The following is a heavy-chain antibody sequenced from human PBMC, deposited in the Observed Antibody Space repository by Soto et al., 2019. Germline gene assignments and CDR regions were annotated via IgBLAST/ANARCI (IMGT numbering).Heavy chain of an antibody. J-gene: IGHJ3*02. CDR2: IIPILDIA. D-gene: IGHD1-26*01. Sequence: QVQLVQSGAEVKKPGSSVKVSCKASGDTFSSYTISWVRQAPGQGLEWMGRIIPILDIANYEQKFQGRVTIPADKSTSTAYMELSSLRSEDTAVYYCAAGGHGALDIWGQGTMVTVSS. V-gene: IGHV1-69*02. CDR3: AAGGHGALDI. CDR1: GDTFSSYT.